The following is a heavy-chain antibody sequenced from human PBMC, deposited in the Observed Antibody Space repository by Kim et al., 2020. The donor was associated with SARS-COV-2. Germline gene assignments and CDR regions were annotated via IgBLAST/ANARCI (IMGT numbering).Heavy chain of an antibody. CDR1: GFTFSGSA. CDR3: TRHEGIGYYYDSSGYPSWFDP. J-gene: IGHJ5*02. D-gene: IGHD3-22*01. V-gene: IGHV3-73*01. CDR2: IRSKANSYAT. Sequence: GGSLRLSCAASGFTFSGSAMHWVRQASGKGLEWVGRIRSKANSYATAYAASVKGRFTISRDDSKNTAYLQMNSLKTEDTAVYYCTRHEGIGYYYDSSGYPSWFDPWGQGTLVTVSS.